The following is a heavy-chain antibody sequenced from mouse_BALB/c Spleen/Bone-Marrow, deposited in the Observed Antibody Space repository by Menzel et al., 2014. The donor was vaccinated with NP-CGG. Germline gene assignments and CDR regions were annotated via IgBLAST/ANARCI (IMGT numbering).Heavy chain of an antibody. CDR1: GYTFTSYW. V-gene: IGHV1-69*02. Sequence: VKLMDSGAELVRPGASVKLSCKASGYTFTSYWINWVKQRPGQGLEWIGNIYPSDSYTNYNQKFKDKATLTVDKSSSTAYMQLSSPTSEDSAVYFCTRAGNYGSYYAMDYWGQGTSVTVSS. CDR2: IYPSDSYT. CDR3: TRAGNYGSYYAMDY. J-gene: IGHJ4*01. D-gene: IGHD2-1*01.